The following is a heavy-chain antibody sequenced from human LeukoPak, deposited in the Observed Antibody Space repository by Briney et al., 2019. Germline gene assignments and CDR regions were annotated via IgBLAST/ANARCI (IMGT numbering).Heavy chain of an antibody. CDR3: ARHKIAAAGTGWFDP. D-gene: IGHD6-13*01. CDR1: GGSISSSSYY. Sequence: KPSASLSLTCTVSGGSISSSSYYWCWIRQPPGKGLEWIGSIYYRGTTYYYPSLKRRVTTPVDTSKNQFSLKLSSVTAADTAVYYWARHKIAAAGTGWFDPWGQGTLVTVSS. V-gene: IGHV4-39*01. CDR2: IYYRGTT. J-gene: IGHJ5*02.